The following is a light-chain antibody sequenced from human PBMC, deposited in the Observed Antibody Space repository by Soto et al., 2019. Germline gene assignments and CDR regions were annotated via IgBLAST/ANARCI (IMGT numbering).Light chain of an antibody. V-gene: IGLV4-69*01. J-gene: IGLJ2*01. CDR1: RGHSNYA. CDR2: LNSDGSH. Sequence: QSVLTQSPSASASLGASVNLTCTLSRGHSNYAIQCHQQQQEKGPRYLMKLNSDGSHTKGDGIPDRFSGSSSGAERYLTTSSLQSEDEADYYCQTWGSGIVVFGGGTKLTVL. CDR3: QTWGSGIVV.